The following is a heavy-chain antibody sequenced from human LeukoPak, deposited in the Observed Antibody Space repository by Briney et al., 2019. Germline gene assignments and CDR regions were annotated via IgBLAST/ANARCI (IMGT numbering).Heavy chain of an antibody. V-gene: IGHV3-15*01. D-gene: IGHD2-8*01. CDR2: IRSKNYGDGPT. CDR3: ATGAPTNGHLFDY. J-gene: IGHJ4*02. Sequence: PGGSLRLSCAAWCWSLTLTWVSGVRQTPGGGVEWIGLIRSKNYGDGPTDYVAPVKGRFIISRDASKFTVYLQINSPKFEDTALYYCATGAPTNGHLFDYWGRGTLVTVSS. CDR1: CWSLTLTW.